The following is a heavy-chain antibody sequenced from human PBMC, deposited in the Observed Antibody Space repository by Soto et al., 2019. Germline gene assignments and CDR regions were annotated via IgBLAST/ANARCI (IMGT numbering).Heavy chain of an antibody. Sequence: SGGSLRLSCASSGFTFSSYGMHWVRQAPGKGLEWVAVIWYDGSNKYYADSVKGRFTISRDNSKNTLYLQMNSLRAEDTAVYYCARDRDFWSGYYSWYYGMDVWGQGTTVTVS. CDR1: GFTFSSYG. D-gene: IGHD3-3*01. CDR3: ARDRDFWSGYYSWYYGMDV. CDR2: IWYDGSNK. V-gene: IGHV3-33*01. J-gene: IGHJ6*02.